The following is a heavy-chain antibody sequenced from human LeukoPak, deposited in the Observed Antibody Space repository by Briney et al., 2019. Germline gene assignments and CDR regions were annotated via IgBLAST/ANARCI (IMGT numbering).Heavy chain of an antibody. CDR2: ILFSGVTT. J-gene: IGHJ2*01. CDR1: GFTFSSSA. CDR3: AKESGSRPYFDL. Sequence: GGSLRLSCAASGFTFSSSAMSWVRQAPGKGLEWVSGILFSGVTTYYADSVKGRFTISRDNSKNTLYLQMNRLRAEDTAVYYCAKESGSRPYFDLWGRGTLVTVSS. D-gene: IGHD2-15*01. V-gene: IGHV3-23*01.